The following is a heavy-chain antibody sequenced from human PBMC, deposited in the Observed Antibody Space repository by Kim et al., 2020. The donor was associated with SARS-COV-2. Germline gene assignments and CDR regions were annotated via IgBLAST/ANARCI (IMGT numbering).Heavy chain of an antibody. CDR1: GFSFSEWW. Sequence: GGSLRLSCAASGFSFSEWWMDWVRQAPGKGLEWVARIDNDGSNILYADSVKGRFTISRDNSKNTLYLQMNGLRVDDTGVYYCTRGPFWGQGTLSSVS. J-gene: IGHJ4*02. V-gene: IGHV3-74*01. CDR2: IDNDGSNI. CDR3: TRGPF.